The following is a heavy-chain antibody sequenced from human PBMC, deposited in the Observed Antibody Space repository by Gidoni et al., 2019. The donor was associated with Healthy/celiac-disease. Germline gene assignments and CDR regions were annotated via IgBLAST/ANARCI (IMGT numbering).Heavy chain of an antibody. D-gene: IGHD2-2*01. CDR1: GFTVSSNY. CDR3: AREPDCSSTSCYGDDAFDI. CDR2: IDSGGST. Sequence: EVQLVESGGGLIQPGGSLRLSCAASGFTVSSNYMSWVRQAPGKGLEWVSVIDSGGSTYYADSVKGRFTISRDNSKNTLYLQMNSLRAEDTAVYYCAREPDCSSTSCYGDDAFDIWGQGTMVTVSS. J-gene: IGHJ3*02. V-gene: IGHV3-53*01.